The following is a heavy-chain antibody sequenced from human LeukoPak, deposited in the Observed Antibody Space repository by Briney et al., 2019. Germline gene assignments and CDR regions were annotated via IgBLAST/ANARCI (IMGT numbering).Heavy chain of an antibody. D-gene: IGHD2-15*01. V-gene: IGHV1-46*01. CDR3: ARSCSGGSCYSALGAFDI. CDR2: INPSGGST. CDR1: GYTFTSYY. Sequence: ASVKVSCKASGYTFTSYYMHWVRQAPGQGLEWRGIINPSGGSTSYAQKFQGRVTMTRDMSTSTVYMELSSLRSEDTAVYYCARSCSGGSCYSALGAFDIWGQGTMVTVSS. J-gene: IGHJ3*02.